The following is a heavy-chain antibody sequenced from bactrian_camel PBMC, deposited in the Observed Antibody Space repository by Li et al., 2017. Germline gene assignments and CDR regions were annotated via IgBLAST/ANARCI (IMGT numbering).Heavy chain of an antibody. J-gene: IGHJ6*01. CDR2: INASGGRT. CDR3: AARGGYCGGFGTFKYGY. D-gene: IGHD3*01. CDR1: GYTYSSNC. V-gene: IGHV3S1*01. Sequence: HVQLVESGGGSVQPGGSLRLSCDASGYTYSSNCMGWFRQAPGKEREGVAAINASGGRTYYRDSVKGRFTISQDNAKNMLYLQMNNLKPEDSGMYFCAARGGYCGGFGTFKYGYWGQGTQVTVS.